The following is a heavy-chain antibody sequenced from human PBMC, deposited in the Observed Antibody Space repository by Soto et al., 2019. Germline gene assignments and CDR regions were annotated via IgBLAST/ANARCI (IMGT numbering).Heavy chain of an antibody. CDR2: ISYDGSNK. V-gene: IGHV3-30-3*02. CDR3: AKGVGVAANWFDP. D-gene: IGHD2-21*02. J-gene: IGHJ5*02. Sequence: GGSLRLSCAASGFTFSSYVMHWFRTEPGKGLEWVAVISYDGSNKYYANSVKGRFTISRDNSKNTLYLQMNSLRAEDTAVYYCAKGVGVAANWFDPWGQGTLGTVPQ. CDR1: GFTFSSYV.